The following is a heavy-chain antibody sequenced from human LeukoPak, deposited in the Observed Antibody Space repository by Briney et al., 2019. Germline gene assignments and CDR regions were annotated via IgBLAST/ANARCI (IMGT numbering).Heavy chain of an antibody. Sequence: PSETLSLTCAVYGGSFSGYYWSWIRQAPGKGLEWVSSISSSGAYIFYADSVKGRFTISRDNAKNSLYLQMNSLRAEDTAVYYCAREPTTVSPPGWGQGTLVTVSS. CDR1: GGSFSGYY. CDR2: ISSSGAYI. V-gene: IGHV3-21*01. D-gene: IGHD4-11*01. J-gene: IGHJ4*02. CDR3: AREPTTVSPPG.